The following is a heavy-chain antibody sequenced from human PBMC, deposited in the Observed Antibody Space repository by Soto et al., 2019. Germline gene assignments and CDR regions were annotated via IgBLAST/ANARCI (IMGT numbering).Heavy chain of an antibody. V-gene: IGHV5-51*01. J-gene: IGHJ6*02. CDR1: GYSFTSYW. D-gene: IGHD3-22*01. CDR2: IYPGDSDT. CDR3: AIGLYYYDSSCYYYDYYGMDV. Sequence: GESLKITCKGSGYSFTSYWIGWVRQMPGKGLEWMGIIYPGDSDTRYSPSFQGQVTISADKSISTAYLQWSSLKASDTAMYYCAIGLYYYDSSCYYYDYYGMDVWGQGTTVTVSS.